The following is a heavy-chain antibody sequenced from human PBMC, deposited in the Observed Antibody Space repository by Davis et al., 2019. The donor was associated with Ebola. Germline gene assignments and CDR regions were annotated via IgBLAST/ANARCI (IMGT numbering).Heavy chain of an antibody. CDR1: GFTFSSYA. V-gene: IGHV3-30-3*01. CDR3: ARWAAAGLYYYGMDV. D-gene: IGHD6-13*01. Sequence: GESLKISCAASGFTFSSYAMHWVRQAPGKGLEWVAVISYDGSNKYYADSVKGRFTISRDNSKNTLYLQMNSLRDEDTAVYYCARWAAAGLYYYGMDVWGQGTTVTVSS. CDR2: ISYDGSNK. J-gene: IGHJ6*02.